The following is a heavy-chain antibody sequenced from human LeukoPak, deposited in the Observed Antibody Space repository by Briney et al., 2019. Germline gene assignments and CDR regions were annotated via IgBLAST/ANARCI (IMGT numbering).Heavy chain of an antibody. CDR3: ARSGRGYSGYDWSYYYMDV. V-gene: IGHV4-59*01. CDR1: GGSITYYY. J-gene: IGHJ6*03. CDR2: IYYTGST. Sequence: PSETLSLTCTVSGGSITYYYWNWIRQSPGKGLEWIGHIYYTGSTDYNPSLKSRVTISVDTSKNQFSLKLSSVTAADTAVYYCARSGRGYSGYDWSYYYMDVWGKGTTVTVSS. D-gene: IGHD5-12*01.